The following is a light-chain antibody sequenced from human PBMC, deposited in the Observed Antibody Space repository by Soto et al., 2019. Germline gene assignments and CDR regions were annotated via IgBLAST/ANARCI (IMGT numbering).Light chain of an antibody. CDR2: GVS. CDR3: QLYATSPKWT. J-gene: IGKJ1*01. CDR1: QSVSSTY. Sequence: EIVLTQSPGTLSLSTGERATLSCRTSQSVSSTYLAWYQQKPGQAPRVLIYGVSTRATGIPDRFSGSGSGTDFTLTISRLEPEDFAVYYCQLYATSPKWTFGQGTKVDIK. V-gene: IGKV3-20*01.